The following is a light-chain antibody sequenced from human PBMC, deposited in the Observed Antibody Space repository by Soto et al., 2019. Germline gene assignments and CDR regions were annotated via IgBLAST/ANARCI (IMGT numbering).Light chain of an antibody. CDR2: GAS. J-gene: IGKJ1*01. Sequence: EIVTTQSPATLSLSPVQRATLSCQASQSVRSRYLAWYQQKPGQAPRLLISGASSRATGIPARFSGSGSGTEFTLTISSLQSEDFAVYYCQQYNNWSSVGQGNKVDIK. CDR1: QSVRSRY. CDR3: QQYNNWSS. V-gene: IGKV3-15*01.